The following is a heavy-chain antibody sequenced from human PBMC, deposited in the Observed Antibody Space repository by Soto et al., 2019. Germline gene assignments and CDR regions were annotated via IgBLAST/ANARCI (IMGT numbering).Heavy chain of an antibody. Sequence: GGSPRLSCAPPGFPLSSYCMHWVRPAPGKGLEWVAVISYDGSNKYYADSVKGRFTISRDNSKNTLYLQMNSLRAEDTAVYYCARESPNCSSTSCYLDYWGQGTLVTVSS. D-gene: IGHD2-2*01. CDR1: GFPLSSYC. J-gene: IGHJ4*02. CDR3: ARESPNCSSTSCYLDY. V-gene: IGHV3-30*03. CDR2: ISYDGSNK.